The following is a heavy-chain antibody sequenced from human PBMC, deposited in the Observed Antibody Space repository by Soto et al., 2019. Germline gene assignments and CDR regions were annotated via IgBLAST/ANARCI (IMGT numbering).Heavy chain of an antibody. D-gene: IGHD3-10*01. V-gene: IGHV4-31*03. CDR1: GGSISSGGYY. J-gene: IGHJ3*02. CDR2: IYYSGST. Sequence: SETLSLTCTVSGGSISSGGYYWSWIRQHPGKGLEWIGYIYYSGSTYYNPSLKSRVTISVDTSKNQFSLKLSSVTAADTAVYYCARDTVGVRGGSDAFGIWGQGTMVTVS. CDR3: ARDTVGVRGGSDAFGI.